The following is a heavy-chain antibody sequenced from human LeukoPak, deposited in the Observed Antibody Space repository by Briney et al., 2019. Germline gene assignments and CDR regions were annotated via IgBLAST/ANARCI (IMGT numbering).Heavy chain of an antibody. J-gene: IGHJ6*02. Sequence: GASVKVSCKASGGTFSSYAISWVRQAPGQGLEWMGGIIPIFGTANYAQKFQGRVTITADESTSTAYMELSSLRSEDTAVYYCARLGIVGAMGYYYYGMDVWGQGTTVTVSS. CDR3: ARLGIVGAMGYYYYGMDV. D-gene: IGHD1-26*01. CDR2: IIPIFGTA. V-gene: IGHV1-69*13. CDR1: GGTFSSYA.